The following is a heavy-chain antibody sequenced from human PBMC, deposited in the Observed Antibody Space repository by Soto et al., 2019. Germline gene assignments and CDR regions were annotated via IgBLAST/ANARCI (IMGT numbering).Heavy chain of an antibody. CDR1: GYSFTRYW. CDR2: IYPRDSDT. D-gene: IGHD2-8*02. V-gene: IGHV5-51*01. Sequence: GESLKISCKGSGYSFTRYWIGWVRQMPWKGLEWMGIIYPRDSDTRYSPSFQGQVTISADKSISTAYLQWSSLKASDTAMYYCARVRESTAAFDYWGQGTLVTVSS. J-gene: IGHJ4*02. CDR3: ARVRESTAAFDY.